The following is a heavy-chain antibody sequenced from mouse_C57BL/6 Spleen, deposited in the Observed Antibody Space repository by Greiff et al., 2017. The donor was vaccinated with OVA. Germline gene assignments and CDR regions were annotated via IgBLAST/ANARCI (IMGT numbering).Heavy chain of an antibody. CDR2: IWTGGGT. D-gene: IGHD2-2*01. CDR1: GFSLTSYA. J-gene: IGHJ3*01. V-gene: IGHV2-9-1*01. Sequence: VQVVESGPGLVAPSQSLSITCTVSGFSLTSYAISWVRQPPGKGLEWLGVIWTGGGTNYNSALKSRLSISKDNSKSQVFLKMNSLQTDDTARYYCARNGNSPIYYGYDEGFAYWGQGTLVTVSA. CDR3: ARNGNSPIYYGYDEGFAY.